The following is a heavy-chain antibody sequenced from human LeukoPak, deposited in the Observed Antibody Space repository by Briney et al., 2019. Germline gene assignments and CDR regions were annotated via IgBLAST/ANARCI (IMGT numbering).Heavy chain of an antibody. CDR2: IYWTDDK. V-gene: IGHV2-5*01. D-gene: IGHD6-13*01. CDR1: GFSLSTSGVS. J-gene: IGHJ4*02. Sequence: SGPTLVNPTQTLTLTCTFSGFSLSTSGVSVGWIRQPPGKALEWLALIYWTDDKHYSPSLKNKLTITKDTSKNQVVLTMTNMDPGDTGTYYCAHRRTISGWSDFVDYWGQGNLVTVSS. CDR3: AHRRTISGWSDFVDY.